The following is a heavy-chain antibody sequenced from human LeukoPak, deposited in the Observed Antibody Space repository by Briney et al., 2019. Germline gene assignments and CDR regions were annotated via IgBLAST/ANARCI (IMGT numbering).Heavy chain of an antibody. CDR3: ARQGRSGYR. J-gene: IGHJ4*02. Sequence: PSETLSLTCAVYGGSFSGYYWSWIRQPPGKGLEWIGEINHSGSTNYNPSLKSRVTISVDTSKNQFSLKLSSVTAADTAVYYCARQGRSGYRWGQGTLVTVSS. D-gene: IGHD3-22*01. CDR1: GGSFSGYY. CDR2: INHSGST. V-gene: IGHV4-34*01.